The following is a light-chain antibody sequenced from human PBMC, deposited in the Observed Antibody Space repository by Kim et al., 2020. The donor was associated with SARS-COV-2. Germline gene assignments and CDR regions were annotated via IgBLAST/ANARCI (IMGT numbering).Light chain of an antibody. CDR3: NSRDSSGNHVV. CDR1: SLRSYY. J-gene: IGLJ2*01. CDR2: GKN. Sequence: LGQAVRITCQGDSLRSYYASWYQQKPGQAPVLVIYGKNNRPSGIPDRFSGSSSGNTASLTITGAQAEDEADYYCNSRDSSGNHVVFGGGTQLTVL. V-gene: IGLV3-19*01.